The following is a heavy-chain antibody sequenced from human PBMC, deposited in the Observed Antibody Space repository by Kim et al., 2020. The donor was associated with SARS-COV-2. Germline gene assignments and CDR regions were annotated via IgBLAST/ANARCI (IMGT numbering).Heavy chain of an antibody. D-gene: IGHD1-26*01. CDR3: ARDAPIKYSGSRGAFDP. V-gene: IGHV4-59*02. CDR1: GGSVSSYY. J-gene: IGHJ5*02. CDR2: IYYTGGT. Sequence: SETLSLTCKVSGGSVSSYYWSWIRQPPGRGLEWIGYIYYTGGTNYNPSLKSRVTISLDTSKNQFSLKLSSVTAADTAVYYCARDAPIKYSGSRGAFDPWG.